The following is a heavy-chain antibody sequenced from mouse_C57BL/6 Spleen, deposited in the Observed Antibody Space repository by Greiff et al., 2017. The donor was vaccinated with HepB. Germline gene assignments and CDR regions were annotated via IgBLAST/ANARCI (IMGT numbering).Heavy chain of an antibody. V-gene: IGHV1-15*01. D-gene: IGHD3-3*01. Sequence: VQRVESGAELVRPGASVTLSCKASGYTFTDYEMHWVKQTPVHGLEWIGAIDPETGGTAYNQKFKGKAILTADKSSSTAYMELRSLTSEDSAVYYCTRVRDGFAYWGQGTLVTVSA. CDR3: TRVRDGFAY. CDR2: IDPETGGT. J-gene: IGHJ3*01. CDR1: GYTFTDYE.